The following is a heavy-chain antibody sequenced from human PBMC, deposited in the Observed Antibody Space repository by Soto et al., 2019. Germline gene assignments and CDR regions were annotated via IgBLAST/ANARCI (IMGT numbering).Heavy chain of an antibody. Sequence: QVQLVESGGGVVQPGRSLRLSCAASGFTFNSYGMHWVRQAPGKGLEWVAVISYDGSDKYYADSVKGRFTISRDNSKNXLXPQMNSRRAEDTAVYYCSKDLDGLQGLVDSSFCFDYWGQGTLVTVSS. J-gene: IGHJ4*02. V-gene: IGHV3-30*18. CDR1: GFTFNSYG. D-gene: IGHD3-16*02. CDR3: SKDLDGLQGLVDSSFCFDY. CDR2: ISYDGSDK.